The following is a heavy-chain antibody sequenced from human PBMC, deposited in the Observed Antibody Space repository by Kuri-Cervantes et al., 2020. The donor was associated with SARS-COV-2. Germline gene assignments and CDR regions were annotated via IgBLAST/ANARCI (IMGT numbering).Heavy chain of an antibody. CDR3: AKDLGDYGMDV. V-gene: IGHV3-23*03. D-gene: IGHD3-16*01. Sequence: GGSLRLSCAASGFTFSSYAMSWVRQAPGKGLEWVSVIYSGGSSTYYADSVKGRFTISRDNSKNTLYLQMNSLRAEDTAVYYCAKDLGDYGMDVRGQGTTVTVSS. J-gene: IGHJ6*02. CDR1: GFTFSSYA. CDR2: IYSGGSST.